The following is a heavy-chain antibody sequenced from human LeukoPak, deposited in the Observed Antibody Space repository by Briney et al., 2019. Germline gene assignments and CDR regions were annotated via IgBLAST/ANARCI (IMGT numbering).Heavy chain of an antibody. J-gene: IGHJ4*02. V-gene: IGHV4-59*01. CDR2: IYYSGST. CDR3: ARDKSPYSGSYFPRYYFDY. CDR1: GGSISSYY. D-gene: IGHD1-26*01. Sequence: SETLSLTCTVSGGSISSYYWSWIRQPPGKGLEWIGYIYYSGSTNYNPSLKSRVTISVDTSKNQFSLKLNSVTAADTAVYYCARDKSPYSGSYFPRYYFDYWGQGTLVTVSS.